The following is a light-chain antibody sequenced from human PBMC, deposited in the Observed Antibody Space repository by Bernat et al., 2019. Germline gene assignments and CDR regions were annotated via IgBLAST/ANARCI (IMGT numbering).Light chain of an antibody. V-gene: IGKV3-11*01. Sequence: EIVLTQSPATLSLSPGERATLSCRASQSVSSYLAWYQQKPGQSPRLLIYDASNRATGIPARFSGSGSGTDFTLTISSLGHEDFAVYYCQQRSNWPAYTFGQGTKLKIK. J-gene: IGKJ2*01. CDR3: QQRSNWPAYT. CDR1: QSVSSY. CDR2: DAS.